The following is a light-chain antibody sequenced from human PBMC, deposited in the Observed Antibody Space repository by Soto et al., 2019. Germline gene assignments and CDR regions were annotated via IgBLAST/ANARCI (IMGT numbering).Light chain of an antibody. CDR3: QHYYNTPLT. J-gene: IGKJ4*01. V-gene: IGKV4-1*01. CDR2: WAS. Sequence: DIVMTQSPDSLAVSLGERATINCKSSQSILYTSNNKNYLAWYPQKPGEPPKLLIYWASTRESGVPDRFSGSGSGTDFTLTISSLQAEDVAVYYGQHYYNTPLTFGGGTKVEIK. CDR1: QSILYTSNNKNY.